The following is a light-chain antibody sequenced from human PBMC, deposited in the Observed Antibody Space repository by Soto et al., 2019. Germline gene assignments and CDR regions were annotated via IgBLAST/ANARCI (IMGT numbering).Light chain of an antibody. J-gene: IGKJ4*01. CDR1: QSVSSN. CDR2: GAS. Sequence: EIVMTQSPATLSVSPGERATLSCRASQSVSSNLAWYQQKPGQAPRLLIYGASTRATGIPARFSGSGSGTEFTLTTSGLQSEDFAVYYCQQYNNWPLTFGGGTKVDIK. V-gene: IGKV3-15*01. CDR3: QQYNNWPLT.